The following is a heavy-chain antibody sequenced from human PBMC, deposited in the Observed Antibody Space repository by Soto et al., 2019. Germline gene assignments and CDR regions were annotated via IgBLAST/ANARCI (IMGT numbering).Heavy chain of an antibody. CDR2: IYYSGST. CDR3: ARHEKSVIAARPGWFDP. D-gene: IGHD6-6*01. V-gene: IGHV4-39*01. CDR1: GGSISGGSYY. J-gene: IGHJ5*02. Sequence: SETLSLSCTFSGGSISGGSYYWGWIRQPPGRGREWIGSIYYSGSTYYNPSLKSRVTISVDTSKNQFSLKLSSVTAADTAVYYCARHEKSVIAARPGWFDPWGQGTLVT.